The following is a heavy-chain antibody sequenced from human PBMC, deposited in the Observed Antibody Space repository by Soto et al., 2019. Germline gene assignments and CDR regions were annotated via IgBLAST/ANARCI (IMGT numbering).Heavy chain of an antibody. Sequence: SETLSLTCSVSGGSISSGSYYWSWIRHPPGKGLEWIGCTYYRGNTFYXXSLKSRGTISVDTSNNQFSLKLDSVTTADTAVYYCARDGREAAGIDVWGQGTTVTVSS. V-gene: IGHV4-61*01. CDR3: ARDGREAAGIDV. J-gene: IGHJ6*02. CDR2: TYYRGNT. CDR1: GGSISSGSYY. D-gene: IGHD1-26*01.